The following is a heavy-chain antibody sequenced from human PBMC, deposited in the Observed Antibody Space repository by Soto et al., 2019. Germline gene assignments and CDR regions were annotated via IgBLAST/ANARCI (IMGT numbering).Heavy chain of an antibody. CDR2: IYYSGSN. J-gene: IGHJ6*02. D-gene: IGHD3-3*01. Sequence: QVQLQESGPGLVKPSQTLSLTCTVSGGSISSGGYYWRWIRQHPGKGLQWLGYIYYSGSNNYNTSLQSRVTISVNTSQNHSSLKLSSVTAADTAVYYCATDFHYYGMDVWGQGTPVTVSS. V-gene: IGHV4-31*03. CDR3: ATDFHYYGMDV. CDR1: GGSISSGGYY.